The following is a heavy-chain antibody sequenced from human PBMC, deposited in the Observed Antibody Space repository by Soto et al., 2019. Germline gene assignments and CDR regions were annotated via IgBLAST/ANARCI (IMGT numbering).Heavy chain of an antibody. CDR3: ARFLPGPGTNYFDY. J-gene: IGHJ4*02. D-gene: IGHD1-1*01. V-gene: IGHV3-53*01. CDR2: IYGGGST. Sequence: GGSLRLSCAASGFTVSGYSMNWVRQAPGKGLEWVSVIYGGGSTYYADSVKGRFTISRDNSKNTLYLQMNGLRAEDTALYYCARFLPGPGTNYFDYWGQGTLVTVSS. CDR1: GFTVSGYS.